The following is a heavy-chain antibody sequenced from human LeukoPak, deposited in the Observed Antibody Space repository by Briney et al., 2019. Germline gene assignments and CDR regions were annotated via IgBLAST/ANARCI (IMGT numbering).Heavy chain of an antibody. CDR2: INAGNGNA. CDR1: GYTFTSYA. V-gene: IGHV1-3*01. J-gene: IGHJ4*02. D-gene: IGHD7-27*01. CDR3: ARGPPNWGYDY. Sequence: ASVKVSCKASGYTFTSYAMHWVRQAPGQRLEWMGWINAGNGNATYTQKFQDRVTFTGDTSASTAYMDLSSLRSDDTAVYYCARGPPNWGYDYWGPGTLVTVSS.